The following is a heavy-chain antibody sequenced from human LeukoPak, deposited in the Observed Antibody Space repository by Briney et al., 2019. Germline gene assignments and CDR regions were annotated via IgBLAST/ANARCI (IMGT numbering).Heavy chain of an antibody. CDR3: ARRGDGGRAFDI. J-gene: IGHJ3*02. V-gene: IGHV3-66*01. CDR2: IYSGGPT. D-gene: IGHD2-21*02. CDR1: GFTVSNNY. Sequence: PGGSLRLSCAASGFTVSNNYMTWVRQAPGKGLEWVSVIYSGGPTYYADSVKGRVTISRDNSENTVYLQMNSLRVEDTAMYYCARRGDGGRAFDIWGQGTMVTVSS.